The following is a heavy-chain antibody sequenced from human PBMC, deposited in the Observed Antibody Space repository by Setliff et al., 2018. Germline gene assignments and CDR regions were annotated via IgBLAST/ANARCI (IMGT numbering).Heavy chain of an antibody. CDR1: GGSISSYY. D-gene: IGHD1-26*01. CDR3: AREVGTSTSSDAFDV. CDR2: IYIGGSA. V-gene: IGHV4-4*07. J-gene: IGHJ3*01. Sequence: SETLSLTCTVSGGSISSYYWSWIRQPAGKGLEWIGHIYIGGSANYNPSLKSRVTMSIDPSKNQFSLHLTSVTAADTAVYYCAREVGTSTSSDAFDVWGQGMMVTVSS.